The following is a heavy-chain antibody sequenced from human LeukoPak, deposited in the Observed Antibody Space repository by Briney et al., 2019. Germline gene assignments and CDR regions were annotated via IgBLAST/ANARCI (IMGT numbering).Heavy chain of an antibody. CDR2: ISYDGSNK. CDR1: GFTFSSYA. J-gene: IGHJ4*02. Sequence: GGSLRLSCAASGFTFSSYAMHWVRQAPGKGLEWVAVISYDGSNKYYADSVKGRFTISRDNAKNSLYLQMNSLRAEDTALYYCAKDKGGSYYDSSGNIDYWGQGTLVTVSS. V-gene: IGHV3-30*04. CDR3: AKDKGGSYYDSSGNIDY. D-gene: IGHD3-22*01.